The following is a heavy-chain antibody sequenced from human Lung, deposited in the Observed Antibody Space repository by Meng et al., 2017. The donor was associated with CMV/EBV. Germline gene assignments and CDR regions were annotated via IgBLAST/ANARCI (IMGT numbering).Heavy chain of an antibody. V-gene: IGHV3-23*01. CDR1: GFTFNTHA. J-gene: IGHJ6*01. CDR3: AKDLLAAYFYYYAMDV. D-gene: IGHD2-21*01. CDR2: VSGSGSTT. Sequence: GGSLRLXCAASGFTFNTHAMNWVRQAPGKGLEWIAGVSGSGSTTYYADSVRGRFTVSRDNSRNTLDLQMDSLRPADTAVYYCAKDLLAAYFYYYAMDVWGRGTAVTVSS.